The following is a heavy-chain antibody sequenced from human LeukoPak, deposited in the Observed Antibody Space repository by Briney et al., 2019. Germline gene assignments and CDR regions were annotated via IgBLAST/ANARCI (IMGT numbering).Heavy chain of an antibody. CDR2: IYYSGST. CDR3: ARGYRYCSGGSCYPSWFDP. J-gene: IGHJ5*02. CDR1: GGSISSGGYY. V-gene: IGHV4-31*03. Sequence: SETLSLTCTVSGGSISSGGYYWSWIRQHPGKGLEWIGYIYYSGSTYYNPSLKSRVTISVDTSKNQFSLKLSSVTAADTAVYYCARGYRYCSGGSCYPSWFDPWGQGTPVTVSS. D-gene: IGHD2-15*01.